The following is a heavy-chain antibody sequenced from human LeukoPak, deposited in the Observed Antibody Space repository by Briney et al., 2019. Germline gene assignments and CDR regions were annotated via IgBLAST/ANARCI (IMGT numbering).Heavy chain of an antibody. Sequence: PGGSLRLSCATSGFTFSAYSMIWVRQTPGKGLERLSYITSSSDSIHYADSVRGRFTVSRDNAKNSLYLQMNSLRDEDTAVYYCARDPGYSRPSSYGYFDHWGQGTLATVSS. CDR1: GFTFSAYS. D-gene: IGHD1-26*01. J-gene: IGHJ4*02. CDR2: ITSSSDSI. V-gene: IGHV3-48*02. CDR3: ARDPGYSRPSSYGYFDH.